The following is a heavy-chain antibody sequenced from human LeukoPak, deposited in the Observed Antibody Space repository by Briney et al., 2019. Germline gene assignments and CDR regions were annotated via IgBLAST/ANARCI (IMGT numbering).Heavy chain of an antibody. CDR3: ARGGYGSGSYYYVFDI. CDR1: GCTFSSYA. V-gene: IGHV1-69*05. Sequence: SVKVSCKSSGCTFSSYAISWVRQAPGQGLEWMGGIIPIFCTANYAQKFQGRVTLTTDESTSTAYMELNSLTSEDTAVYYFARGGYGSGSYYYVFDICGQGTMVTVSS. CDR2: IIPIFCTA. J-gene: IGHJ3*02. D-gene: IGHD3-10*01.